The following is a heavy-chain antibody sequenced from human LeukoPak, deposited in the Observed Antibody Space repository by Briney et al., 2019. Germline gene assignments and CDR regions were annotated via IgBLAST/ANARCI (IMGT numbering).Heavy chain of an antibody. D-gene: IGHD3-22*01. CDR2: IIPIFGIA. J-gene: IGHJ4*02. CDR1: GGTFSSYA. CDR3: ARADSSGYYLYY. V-gene: IGHV1-69*04. Sequence: ASVKVSCKASGGTFSSYAINWVRQAPGQGLEWMGRIIPIFGIANYAQKFQGRVTITADKSTSTAYMELSSLRSEDTAVYYCARADSSGYYLYYWGQGTLVTVSS.